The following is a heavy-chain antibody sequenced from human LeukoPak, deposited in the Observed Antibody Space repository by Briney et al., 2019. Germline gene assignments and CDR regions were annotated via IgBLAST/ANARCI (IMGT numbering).Heavy chain of an antibody. J-gene: IGHJ4*02. D-gene: IGHD2-21*02. Sequence: EASVKVSCKASGYTFNSYGISWVRQAPGQGLEWMGWISPYNDNTNYAQRLQGRASITTDTSTSTAYMELRSLRSDDTAVYYCARDQGIVVVTGIFDYWGQGTLVTVSA. CDR2: ISPYNDNT. V-gene: IGHV1-18*01. CDR1: GYTFNSYG. CDR3: ARDQGIVVVTGIFDY.